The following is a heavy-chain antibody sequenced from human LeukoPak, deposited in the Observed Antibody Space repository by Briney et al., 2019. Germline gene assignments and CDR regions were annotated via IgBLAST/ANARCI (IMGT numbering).Heavy chain of an antibody. V-gene: IGHV4-59*01. Sequence: SETLSLTCTVSSGSISSYYWSWIRQPPGKGLEWIGYIFYSGSTNYNPSPKSRVTISVDTSKNQFSLKLSSVTAADTAVYYCARVQYSSGWDAFDIWGQGTMVTVSS. J-gene: IGHJ3*02. D-gene: IGHD6-19*01. CDR3: ARVQYSSGWDAFDI. CDR2: IFYSGST. CDR1: SGSISSYY.